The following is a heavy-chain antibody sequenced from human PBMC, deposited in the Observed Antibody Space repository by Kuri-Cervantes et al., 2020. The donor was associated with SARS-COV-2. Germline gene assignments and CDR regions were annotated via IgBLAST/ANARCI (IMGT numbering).Heavy chain of an antibody. J-gene: IGHJ4*02. Sequence: GGSLRLSCKGSGYSFTSYWIGWVRQMPGKGLEWMGIIYPGDSDTRYSPSFQGQVTISADKSISTAYLQWSSLKASDTAMYYCARHYDSSGYSPPDFDYWGQGTLVTVSS. CDR1: GYSFTSYW. V-gene: IGHV5-51*01. CDR3: ARHYDSSGYSPPDFDY. CDR2: IYPGDSDT. D-gene: IGHD3-22*01.